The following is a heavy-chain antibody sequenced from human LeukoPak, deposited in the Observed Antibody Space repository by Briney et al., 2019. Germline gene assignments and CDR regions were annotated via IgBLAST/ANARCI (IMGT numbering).Heavy chain of an antibody. CDR3: ARGTAEYSSSYAY. CDR2: MNPNSGNT. D-gene: IGHD6-6*01. J-gene: IGHJ4*02. Sequence: ASVKVSCKASGYTFTSYDINWVRQATEQGLEWMGWMNPNSGNTGYAQKFQGRVTITRNTSISTAYMELSSLRSEDTAVYYCARGTAEYSSSYAYWGQGTLITVSS. CDR1: GYTFTSYD. V-gene: IGHV1-8*03.